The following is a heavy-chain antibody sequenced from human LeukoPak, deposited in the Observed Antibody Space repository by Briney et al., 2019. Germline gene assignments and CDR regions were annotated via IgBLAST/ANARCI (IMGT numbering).Heavy chain of an antibody. CDR3: ARYNRTSRNFEP. D-gene: IGHD2/OR15-2a*01. CDR1: GFTFDDYS. CDR2: INWNGGST. Sequence: GGSLRLSCAASGFTFDDYSMNWVRQAPGKGLEWVSGINWNGGSTGYADSVKGRFTISRDNAKNSLYLQMNSLRAEDTALYYCARYNRTSRNFEPWGQGTLVTVSS. J-gene: IGHJ5*02. V-gene: IGHV3-20*04.